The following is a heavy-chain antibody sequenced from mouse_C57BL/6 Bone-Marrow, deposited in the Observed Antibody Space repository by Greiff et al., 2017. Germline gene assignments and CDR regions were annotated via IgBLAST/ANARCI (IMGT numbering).Heavy chain of an antibody. CDR1: GYTFTSHW. V-gene: IGHV1-56*01. D-gene: IGHD2-2*01. J-gene: IGHJ1*03. Sequence: VQRVESGPELVRPGASVKISCKAPGYTFTSHWMQWVRQRPGQGLEWIGEIFPGSGSTYYNEKFKGKATLTVDTSSSTAYMQLSSLTSEDSAVYFCARYLWLREYWYFDFWGTGTTVTVSS. CDR2: IFPGSGST. CDR3: ARYLWLREYWYFDF.